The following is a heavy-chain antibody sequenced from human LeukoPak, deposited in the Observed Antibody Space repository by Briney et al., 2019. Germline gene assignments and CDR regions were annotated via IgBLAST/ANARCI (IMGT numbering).Heavy chain of an antibody. CDR3: ARGHSSGWFDFDY. D-gene: IGHD6-19*01. Sequence: SVTLSLTCTVSGGSISSYYWSWIRQPPGKGLDWIGYIYYSGSTNYNPSLKSRVTISVDTSKSQFSLKLSSVTAADTAVYYCARGHSSGWFDFDYWGQGTLVTVSS. CDR1: GGSISSYY. CDR2: IYYSGST. V-gene: IGHV4-59*08. J-gene: IGHJ4*02.